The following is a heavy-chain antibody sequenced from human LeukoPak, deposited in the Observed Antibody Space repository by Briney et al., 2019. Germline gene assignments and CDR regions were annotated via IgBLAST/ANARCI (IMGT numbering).Heavy chain of an antibody. CDR2: INPSGGST. D-gene: IGHD3-22*01. CDR3: ARSEGYYDSSGYYLNWFDP. V-gene: IGHV1-46*01. Sequence: ASVTVFCTASGYTFTSYYMHWVRQAPGQGLEWMGIINPSGGSTSYAQKFQDRVTMTRDTSTSTVYMELSSLRSEDTAVYYCARSEGYYDSSGYYLNWFDPWGQGTLVTVSS. J-gene: IGHJ5*02. CDR1: GYTFTSYY.